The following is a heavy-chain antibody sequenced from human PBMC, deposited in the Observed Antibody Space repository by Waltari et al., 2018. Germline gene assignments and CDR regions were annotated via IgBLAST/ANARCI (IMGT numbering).Heavy chain of an antibody. Sequence: VQLVQSGAEVKKPGSSVKVSCKASGDTFNTYAISWVRPAPGQGLEWMGGIIPLFGIPNYAQKFQGRVTITAVESTTTAYMEVTGLTSDDTAVYYCARGPDAVDHYDSSGYPYHFDYWGQGTLVTVSS. J-gene: IGHJ4*02. V-gene: IGHV1-69*01. CDR2: IIPLFGIP. CDR1: GDTFNTYA. D-gene: IGHD3-22*01. CDR3: ARGPDAVDHYDSSGYPYHFDY.